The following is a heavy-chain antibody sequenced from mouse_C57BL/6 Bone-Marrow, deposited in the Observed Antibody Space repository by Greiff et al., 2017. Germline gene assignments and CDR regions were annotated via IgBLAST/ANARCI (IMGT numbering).Heavy chain of an antibody. CDR3: TSFSYYASSTYFDY. CDR2: IDPENGDT. V-gene: IGHV14-4*01. J-gene: IGHJ2*01. D-gene: IGHD1-1*01. CDR1: GFNIKDDY. Sequence: EVQLQQSGAELVRPGASVKLSCTASGFNIKDDYMHWVKQRPEQGLEWIGWIDPENGDTEYASNFQGKATITADTSSNTAYLQLSSLTSEDTAVYYCTSFSYYASSTYFDYWGQGTTLTVSS.